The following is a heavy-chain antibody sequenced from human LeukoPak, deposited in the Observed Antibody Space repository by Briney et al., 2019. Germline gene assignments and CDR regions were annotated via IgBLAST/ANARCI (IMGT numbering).Heavy chain of an antibody. CDR2: INPNSGGT. V-gene: IGHV1-2*02. D-gene: IGHD2-21*02. CDR1: GYTFTGYY. Sequence: SVKVSCKASGYTFTGYYMHWVRQAPGQGLEWMGWINPNSGGTNYAQKFQGRVTMTRDTSISTAYMELSRLRSDDTAVYYCARDLNCGGDCYATFDYWGQGTLVTVSS. J-gene: IGHJ4*02. CDR3: ARDLNCGGDCYATFDY.